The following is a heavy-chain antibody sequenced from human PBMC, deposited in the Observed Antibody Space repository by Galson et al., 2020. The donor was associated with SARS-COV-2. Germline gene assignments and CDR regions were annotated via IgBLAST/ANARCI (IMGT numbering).Heavy chain of an antibody. J-gene: IGHJ5*02. CDR1: GGSISSSSYY. Sequence: ETSETLSLTCTVSGGSISSSSYYWGWIRQPPGKGLEWIGSIYYSGSTYYKPSLKSQVTIPVDTSKNQFSLKLSSVTAADTAVYYCARHVGTDIVLMVYAIKNWFDPRGQGTLVTVSS. CDR3: ARHVGTDIVLMVYAIKNWFDP. V-gene: IGHV4-39*01. CDR2: IYYSGST. D-gene: IGHD2-8*01.